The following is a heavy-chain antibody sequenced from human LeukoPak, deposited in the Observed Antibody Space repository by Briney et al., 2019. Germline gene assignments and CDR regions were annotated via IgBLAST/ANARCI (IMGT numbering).Heavy chain of an antibody. Sequence: SETLSLTCTVSGGSISSYYWSWIRQPPGKGLEWIGYIYYSGSTNYNPSLKSRVTISVDTSKNQFSLKLSSVTAADTAVYYCARYCSGGSCYSTPHGMDVWGQGTTVTVSS. CDR1: GGSISSYY. V-gene: IGHV4-59*08. CDR3: ARYCSGGSCYSTPHGMDV. CDR2: IYYSGST. J-gene: IGHJ6*02. D-gene: IGHD2-15*01.